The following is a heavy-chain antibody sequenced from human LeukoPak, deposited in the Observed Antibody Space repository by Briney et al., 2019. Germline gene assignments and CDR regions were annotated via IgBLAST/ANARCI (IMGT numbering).Heavy chain of an antibody. Sequence: GGSLRLSCAASGFTFSSYAMSWVRQAPGKGLEWVSAISGSGGSTYYADSVKGRFTISRDNSKNTLYLQMNSLRAEDTAVYYCAKDPNRTGYPSDAFDIWGQGTMVTISS. J-gene: IGHJ3*02. D-gene: IGHD3/OR15-3a*01. V-gene: IGHV3-23*01. CDR3: AKDPNRTGYPSDAFDI. CDR1: GFTFSSYA. CDR2: ISGSGGST.